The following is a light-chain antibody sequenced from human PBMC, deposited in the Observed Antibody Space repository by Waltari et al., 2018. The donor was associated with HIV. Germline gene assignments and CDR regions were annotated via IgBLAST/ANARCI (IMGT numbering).Light chain of an antibody. J-gene: IGKJ5*01. CDR1: QNVTSN. Sequence: EIVMTQSPVTLSVSPGERAPLSCRASQNVTSNLACYQPKPGQAPRLLIYDASTRATDIAASFSGRGSGTDFTLTINSLQSEDFAVFYCQQYNNWPPITVGQGTRLEIK. CDR3: QQYNNWPPIT. CDR2: DAS. V-gene: IGKV3-15*01.